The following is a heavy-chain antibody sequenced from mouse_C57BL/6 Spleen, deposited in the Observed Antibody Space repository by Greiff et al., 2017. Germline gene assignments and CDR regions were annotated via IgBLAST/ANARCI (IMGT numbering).Heavy chain of an antibody. Sequence: VKLQQSGAELVRPGASVTLSCKASGYTFTDYEMHWVKQTPVHGLEWIGAIDPETGGTAYNQKFKGKAILTADKSSSTAYMELRSLTSEDSAVYYCTREYYGSKNFDVWGTGTTVTVSS. J-gene: IGHJ1*03. D-gene: IGHD1-1*01. CDR1: GYTFTDYE. V-gene: IGHV1-15*01. CDR2: IDPETGGT. CDR3: TREYYGSKNFDV.